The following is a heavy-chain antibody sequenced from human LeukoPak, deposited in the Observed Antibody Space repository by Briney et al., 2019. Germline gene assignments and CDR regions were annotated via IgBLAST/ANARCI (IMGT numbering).Heavy chain of an antibody. V-gene: IGHV4-34*01. D-gene: IGHD4/OR15-4a*01. J-gene: IGHJ4*02. CDR2: INHSGST. Sequence: PSETLSLTCAVYGGSFSGYYWSWIRQPPGKGLEWIGEINHSGSTNYNPSLKSRVTISVDTSKNQFSLKLSSVTAADTAVYYCARGAGVKPAGYWGQGTLVTVSS. CDR3: ARGAGVKPAGY. CDR1: GGSFSGYY.